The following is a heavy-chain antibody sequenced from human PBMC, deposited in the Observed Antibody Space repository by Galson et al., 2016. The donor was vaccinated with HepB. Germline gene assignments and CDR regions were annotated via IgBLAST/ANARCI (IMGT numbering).Heavy chain of an antibody. CDR3: AREYGAGGFYYFGY. V-gene: IGHV1-46*01. J-gene: IGHJ4*02. Sequence: SVKVSCKASGYTFTSYYIYWVRQAPGRGLEWVGVINPTGGSTDFAPRFQDRVTLTRDTSTGTVYMELTSLTSDDPAVDYCAREYGAGGFYYFGYWGQGTPITVSS. CDR1: GYTFTSYY. D-gene: IGHD6-13*01. CDR2: INPTGGST.